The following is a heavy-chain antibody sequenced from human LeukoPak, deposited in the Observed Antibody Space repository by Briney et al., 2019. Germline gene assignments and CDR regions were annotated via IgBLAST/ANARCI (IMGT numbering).Heavy chain of an antibody. CDR3: ARDQSDYDYFDY. Sequence: AGGSPRLSCAASGFTFSSYSMNWVRQAPGKGLEWVSSISSSSSYIYYADSVKGRFTISRDNAKNSLYLQMNSLRAEDTAVYYCARDQSDYDYFDYWGQGTLVTVSS. D-gene: IGHD4-17*01. V-gene: IGHV3-21*01. CDR2: ISSSSSYI. CDR1: GFTFSSYS. J-gene: IGHJ4*02.